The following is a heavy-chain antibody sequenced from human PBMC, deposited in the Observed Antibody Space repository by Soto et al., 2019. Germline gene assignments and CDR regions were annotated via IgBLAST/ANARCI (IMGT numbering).Heavy chain of an antibody. J-gene: IGHJ4*02. Sequence: EVQLLESGGDLVQPGGSLRLSCAASGFTFTNYLMKWVRQAPGKGLVWVSSIDKSGGDTYFADSVKGRFTISRDNSKNTLYLQMNGLRAEDTALYYCAKDTYSRSWYFWGQGTLVTVSS. CDR1: GFTFTNYL. V-gene: IGHV3-23*05. CDR3: AKDTYSRSWYF. D-gene: IGHD2-2*01. CDR2: IDKSGGDT.